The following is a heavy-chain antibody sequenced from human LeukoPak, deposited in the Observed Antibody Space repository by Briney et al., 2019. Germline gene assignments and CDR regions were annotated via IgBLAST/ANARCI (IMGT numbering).Heavy chain of an antibody. V-gene: IGHV3-64*01. CDR3: ARVRSGSGSKYFDY. Sequence: GGSLRLSCAASGFTFSSFPMHWVRQVPGKGLEYVSAISSTGETSYYANSVKDRFTISRDNSKNTLYLQMGSLRTEDMAVYYCARVRSGSGSKYFDYWGQGTLVTVSS. CDR1: GFTFSSFP. J-gene: IGHJ4*02. D-gene: IGHD3-10*01. CDR2: ISSTGETS.